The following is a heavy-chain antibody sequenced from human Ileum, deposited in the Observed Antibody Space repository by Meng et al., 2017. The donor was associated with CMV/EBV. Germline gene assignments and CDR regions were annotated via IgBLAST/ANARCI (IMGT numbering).Heavy chain of an antibody. CDR3: VRGSNNWVGTDY. CDR2: INSDGNNI. D-gene: IGHD2-21*02. V-gene: IGHV3-74*01. Sequence: DVQLGESGGGLVQPGGSLKLSCAASGFTLSNYWIHWVRQVPGKGLIWVSRINSDGNNIVYADSVKGRFTISRDIPKNTVYLQMNSLRAEDTAMYYCVRGSNNWVGTDYWGQGTLVTASS. J-gene: IGHJ4*02. CDR1: GFTLSNYW.